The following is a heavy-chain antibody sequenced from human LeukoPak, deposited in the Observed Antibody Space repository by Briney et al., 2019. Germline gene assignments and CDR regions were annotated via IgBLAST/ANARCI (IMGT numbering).Heavy chain of an antibody. CDR1: GYTFTSYY. J-gene: IGHJ6*02. D-gene: IGHD5-18*01. Sequence: ASVKVSCKASGYTFTSYYMHWVRQAPGQGLEWMGIISPSGGSTSYAQKFQGRVTMTRDTSTSTVYMELSSLRSEDTAVYYCARDGGTKLLLNLGTTEAYYYYGMDVWGQGTTVTVSS. V-gene: IGHV1-46*03. CDR2: ISPSGGST. CDR3: ARDGGTKLLLNLGTTEAYYYYGMDV.